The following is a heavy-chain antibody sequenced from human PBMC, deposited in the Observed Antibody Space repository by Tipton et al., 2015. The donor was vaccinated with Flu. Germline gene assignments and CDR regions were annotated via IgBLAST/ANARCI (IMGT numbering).Heavy chain of an antibody. Sequence: QLVQSGAEVKKPGESLKISCKGSGYGFTSYWIGWVRQMPGKGLEWMGIIYPGDSDTRYSPSFQGQVTISADKAISTAYLQWSSLKASDTAMYYCARHGESDTAMVGLGMDVWGQGTTVTVSS. D-gene: IGHD5-18*01. V-gene: IGHV5-51*01. CDR2: IYPGDSDT. CDR1: GYGFTSYW. J-gene: IGHJ6*02. CDR3: ARHGESDTAMVGLGMDV.